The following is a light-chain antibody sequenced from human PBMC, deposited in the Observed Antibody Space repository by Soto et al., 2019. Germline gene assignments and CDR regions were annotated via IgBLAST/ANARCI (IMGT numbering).Light chain of an antibody. V-gene: IGLV2-8*01. CDR3: ASHAGSSAV. CDR2: DVS. J-gene: IGLJ2*01. Sequence: QSALTQPPSAYGSHGQSVTISCTGTSSDVGGYNYVSWYQQHPGKAPKVTIYDVSKRPSGVPDRFAGSKSGNTASLTVSGLQTEDEADYFCASHAGSSAVFGGGTKLTV. CDR1: SSDVGGYNY.